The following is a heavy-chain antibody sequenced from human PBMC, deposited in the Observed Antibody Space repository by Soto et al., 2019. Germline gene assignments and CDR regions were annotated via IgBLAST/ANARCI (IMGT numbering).Heavy chain of an antibody. D-gene: IGHD6-13*01. J-gene: IGHJ4*02. Sequence: PGGSLRLSCAASGFTFSRYAMNWVRQAPGKGLEWVSGISGSGGSTYYADSVKGRFTISRDNSKNTLYLQMNSLRAEDTAVYYCANLGIVAAGTMVYWGQGTLLTVSS. V-gene: IGHV3-23*01. CDR2: ISGSGGST. CDR1: GFTFSRYA. CDR3: ANLGIVAAGTMVY.